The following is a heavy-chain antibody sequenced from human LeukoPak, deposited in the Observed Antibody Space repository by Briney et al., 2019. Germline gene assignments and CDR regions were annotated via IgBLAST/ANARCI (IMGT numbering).Heavy chain of an antibody. CDR3: ARVPYSGSRVDY. Sequence: SETLSLTCAVYGGSFSGYYWSWIRQPPGKGLEWIGEINHSGSTNYNPSLKSRVTISVDTSKNQFSLKLSSVTAADTAVYYCARVPYSGSRVDYWGQGTLVTVSS. CDR1: GGSFSGYY. V-gene: IGHV4-34*01. CDR2: INHSGST. D-gene: IGHD1-26*01. J-gene: IGHJ4*02.